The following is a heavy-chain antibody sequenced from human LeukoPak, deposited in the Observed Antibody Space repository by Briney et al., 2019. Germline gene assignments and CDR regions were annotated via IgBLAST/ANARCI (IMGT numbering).Heavy chain of an antibody. CDR2: IYYSGST. Sequence: PSETLSLTCTVSGGSISSYYWSWIRQPPGKGLEWIGNIYYSGSTNYNHSLKSRVTISVETSKNQFSLKVSSVTAADTAVYYCARTPGNYYYYGMDVWGQGTTVTVSS. CDR3: ARTPGNYYYYGMDV. V-gene: IGHV4-59*08. J-gene: IGHJ6*02. CDR1: GGSISSYY. D-gene: IGHD1-14*01.